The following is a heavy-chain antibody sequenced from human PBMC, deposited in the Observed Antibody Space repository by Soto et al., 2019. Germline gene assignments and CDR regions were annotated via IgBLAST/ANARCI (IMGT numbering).Heavy chain of an antibody. CDR2: INAGNGNT. V-gene: IGHV1-3*01. CDR3: ARDQEWLLSRYFDY. Sequence: ASVKVSCKASGYTFTSYAMHWVRQAPGQRLEWMGWINAGNGNTKYSQKFQGRVTITRDTSASTAYMELSSLRSEDTAVYYCARDQEWLLSRYFDYWGQGTLVTVSS. J-gene: IGHJ4*02. CDR1: GYTFTSYA. D-gene: IGHD3-3*01.